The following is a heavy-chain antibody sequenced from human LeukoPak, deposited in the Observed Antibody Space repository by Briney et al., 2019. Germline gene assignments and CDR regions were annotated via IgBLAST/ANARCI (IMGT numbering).Heavy chain of an antibody. Sequence: GESLKISCKGSGYSFTNYWIGWVRQMPGKGLEWMGIIYPGDSDTRYSPSFQGQVTISADKSISTAYLQWSSLKASDTAMYYCARPAGYYDSSGYYDVGAFDIWGQGTMVTVSS. D-gene: IGHD3-22*01. CDR2: IYPGDSDT. J-gene: IGHJ3*02. CDR1: GYSFTNYW. V-gene: IGHV5-51*01. CDR3: ARPAGYYDSSGYYDVGAFDI.